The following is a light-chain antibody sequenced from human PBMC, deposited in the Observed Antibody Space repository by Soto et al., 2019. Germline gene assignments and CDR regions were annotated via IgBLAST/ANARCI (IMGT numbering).Light chain of an antibody. CDR2: GAS. CDR1: QSVSSSY. CDR3: QQYGSSPGT. J-gene: IGKJ1*01. V-gene: IGKV3-20*01. Sequence: EILLTQSPGTLSLSPGERATLSCRASQSVSSSYLAWYQQKPGQAPRLLIYGASSRATGILDRFSGSGSGTDFTLTISRLEPEDFAVYYCQQYGSSPGTFGQGTKVDIK.